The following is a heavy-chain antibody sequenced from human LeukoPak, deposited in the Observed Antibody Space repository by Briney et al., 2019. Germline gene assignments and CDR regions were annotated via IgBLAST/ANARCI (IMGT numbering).Heavy chain of an antibody. Sequence: PGGSLRLSCAASGFTFSSYSMNWVRQAPGKGLEWVSSISSSSSYIYYADSVKGRSTISRDNAKNSLYLQMNSLRAEDTAVYYCAREVDYYDSSGYPDYWGQGTLVTVSS. J-gene: IGHJ4*02. V-gene: IGHV3-21*01. CDR1: GFTFSSYS. CDR2: ISSSSSYI. CDR3: AREVDYYDSSGYPDY. D-gene: IGHD3-22*01.